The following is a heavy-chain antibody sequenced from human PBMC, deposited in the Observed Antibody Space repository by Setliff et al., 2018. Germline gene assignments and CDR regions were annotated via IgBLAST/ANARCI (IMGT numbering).Heavy chain of an antibody. D-gene: IGHD1-26*01. CDR2: IYYSGST. CDR1: GGSLSSSSYY. Sequence: PSETLSLTCTVSGGSLSSSSYYWGWIRQPPGKGLEWIGSIYYSGSTYYNPSLKSRVTISVDTSKNQFSLKLSSVTAADTAVYYCARHEPSGGLFDYWGQGTLVTVSS. J-gene: IGHJ4*02. V-gene: IGHV4-39*01. CDR3: ARHEPSGGLFDY.